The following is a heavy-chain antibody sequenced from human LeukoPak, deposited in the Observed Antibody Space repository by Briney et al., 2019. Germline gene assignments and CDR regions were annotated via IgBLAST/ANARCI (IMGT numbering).Heavy chain of an antibody. V-gene: IGHV5-51*01. Sequence: GESLKISCKGSGYSFAGYWIGWVRQMPGKGLEWMGIIYPGDSQTRYSPSFQGQVTISADKSISTAYLQWSSLKASDTGMYYCARLISGSYGDAFDIWGQGTMVTVSS. J-gene: IGHJ3*02. CDR2: IYPGDSQT. D-gene: IGHD1-26*01. CDR1: GYSFAGYW. CDR3: ARLISGSYGDAFDI.